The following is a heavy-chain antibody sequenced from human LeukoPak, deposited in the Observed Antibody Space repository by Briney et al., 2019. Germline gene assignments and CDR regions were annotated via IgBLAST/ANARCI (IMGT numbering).Heavy chain of an antibody. CDR1: GFTVSSNY. V-gene: IGHV3-53*01. J-gene: IGHJ6*03. D-gene: IGHD3-10*01. Sequence: SGGSLRLSCAASGFTVSSNYMSWVRQAPGKGLEWVSVIYSGGSTYYADSVKGRFTISRDNSKNTLYLQMNSLRAEDTAVYYCARERRITMVRGIQRYYYYMDVWGKGTTVTISS. CDR3: ARERRITMVRGIQRYYYYMDV. CDR2: IYSGGST.